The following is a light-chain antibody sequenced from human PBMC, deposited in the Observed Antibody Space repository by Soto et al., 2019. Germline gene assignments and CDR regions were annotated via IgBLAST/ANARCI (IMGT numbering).Light chain of an antibody. CDR2: GAS. Sequence: DIQMTQSPSSVSASVGDRLTITCRASRDSSNSLAWYQQTPGKAPKLLLRGASSLHRGVPSRFSGGGAGTECTLTISSIHPEEFATYYCQQTSVFPRTFGQGTKV. CDR1: RDSSNS. J-gene: IGKJ1*01. V-gene: IGKV1-12*01. CDR3: QQTSVFPRT.